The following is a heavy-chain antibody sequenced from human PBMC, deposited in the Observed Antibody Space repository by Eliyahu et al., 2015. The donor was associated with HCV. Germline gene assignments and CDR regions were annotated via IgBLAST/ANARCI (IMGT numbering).Heavy chain of an antibody. D-gene: IGHD6-19*01. CDR2: FYYTGTT. V-gene: IGHV4-39*01. J-gene: IGHJ4*02. CDR1: GGSVSSTTYY. Sequence: QLQLQESGPGLVKPSETLSLTCTVSGGSVSSTTYYWGWIRQPPGKGLEWIGSFYYTGTTYYSPSLKSRVTISVDTSRNQFSLYLNSVTAADTAIYYCARQTYKSGWYGPMMYYFDYWGQGTLVTVSS. CDR3: ARQTYKSGWYGPMMYYFDY.